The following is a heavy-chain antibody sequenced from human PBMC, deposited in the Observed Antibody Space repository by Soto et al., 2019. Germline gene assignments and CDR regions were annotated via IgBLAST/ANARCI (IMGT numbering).Heavy chain of an antibody. V-gene: IGHV1-8*01. CDR3: ARGVEMATILGY. CDR1: GYTFTSYY. CDR2: MNPNSGNT. Sequence: ASVKVSCKASGYTFTSYYINWVRQATGQGLEWMGWMNPNSGNTGYAQKFQGRVTMTRNTSISTAYMELSSLRSEDTAVYYCARGVEMATILGYWGQGTLVTVSS. D-gene: IGHD5-12*01. J-gene: IGHJ4*02.